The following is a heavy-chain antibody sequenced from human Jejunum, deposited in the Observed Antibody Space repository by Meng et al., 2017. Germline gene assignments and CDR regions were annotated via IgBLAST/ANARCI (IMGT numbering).Heavy chain of an antibody. D-gene: IGHD6-19*01. Sequence: GGSLRLSCVASEFTFSNYEMNWVRQAPGKGLEWVSYISSTGTTIYYADSVKGRFTISRDNTKNSLYLQMNSLRAEDTAIYYCARVGYSSGWYRPDYWGQGTLVTVSS. CDR1: EFTFSNYE. V-gene: IGHV3-48*03. CDR2: ISSTGTTI. CDR3: ARVGYSSGWYRPDY. J-gene: IGHJ4*02.